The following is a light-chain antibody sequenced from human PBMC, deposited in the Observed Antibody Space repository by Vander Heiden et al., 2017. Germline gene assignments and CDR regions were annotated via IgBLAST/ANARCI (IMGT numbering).Light chain of an antibody. CDR2: LHSDGSH. CDR1: SGHSSYA. V-gene: IGLV4-69*01. Sequence: QLVLTQSPSASASLGASVKLTCTLSSGHSSYAIASHQQQPEKGPRYLMKLHSDGSHSKGDGIPNRFSGSSSGAGRYLTISSLQSEDEADYYCQTWGTGIQIFGGGTKLTVL. J-gene: IGLJ2*01. CDR3: QTWGTGIQI.